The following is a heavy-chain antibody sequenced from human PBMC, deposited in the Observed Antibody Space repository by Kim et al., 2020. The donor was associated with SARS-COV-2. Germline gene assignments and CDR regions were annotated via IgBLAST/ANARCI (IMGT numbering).Heavy chain of an antibody. CDR2: IKQDGSEK. D-gene: IGHD3-10*01. CDR1: GFTFSSFW. V-gene: IGHV3-7*01. J-gene: IGHJ6*02. Sequence: GGSLRLSCAASGFTFSSFWMSWVRQAPGKGPEWVANIKQDGSEKYYVDSVEGRFSISRDNAKNSLYLQMNSLRAEDTAVYYCARWGWFGTYYYGMDVWGQGTTVSVSS. CDR3: ARWGWFGTYYYGMDV.